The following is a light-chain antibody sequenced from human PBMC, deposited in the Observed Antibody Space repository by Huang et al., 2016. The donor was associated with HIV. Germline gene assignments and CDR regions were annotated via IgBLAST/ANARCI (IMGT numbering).Light chain of an antibody. CDR2: GAA. V-gene: IGKV3-15*01. Sequence: EIVMTQSPATLSVSPGERATLSCRASQCVSSNLAWYQKKPGQAPRLLIYGAAPRATGIPARFSGSGSGTEFTRTISSLQSEDFAVYYCQQYNNWPPWTFGPGTKVDIK. J-gene: IGKJ3*01. CDR3: QQYNNWPPWT. CDR1: QCVSSN.